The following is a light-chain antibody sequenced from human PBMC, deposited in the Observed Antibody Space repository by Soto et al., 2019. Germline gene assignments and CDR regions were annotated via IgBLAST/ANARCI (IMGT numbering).Light chain of an antibody. Sequence: EIVLTQSPGTLSLSPGERATLSCMASQSVSRSDLAWYQQKPRQAPRLLIYGASSRATGIPDRFSGSGSGTDFTLTISRMEPEDFAVYYCQQFSSTPSWTFGQGTKVDIK. CDR3: QQFSSTPSWT. CDR2: GAS. J-gene: IGKJ1*01. V-gene: IGKV3-20*01. CDR1: QSVSRSD.